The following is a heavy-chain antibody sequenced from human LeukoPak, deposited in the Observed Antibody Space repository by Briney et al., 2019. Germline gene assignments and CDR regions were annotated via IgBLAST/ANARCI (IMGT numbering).Heavy chain of an antibody. J-gene: IGHJ4*02. CDR1: GFTFSSYG. Sequence: PGRSLRLSCAASGFTFSSYGMHWVRQAPGKGLEWVAVIWYDGSNKYYADSVKGRFTISRDNSKNTLYLQMNSLRAEDTAVYYCARDPEVGATTLDYWGQGTLVTVSS. D-gene: IGHD1-26*01. CDR3: ARDPEVGATTLDY. CDR2: IWYDGSNK. V-gene: IGHV3-33*08.